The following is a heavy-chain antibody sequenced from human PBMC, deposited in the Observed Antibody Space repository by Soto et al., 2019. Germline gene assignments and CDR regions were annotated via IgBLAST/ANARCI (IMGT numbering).Heavy chain of an antibody. CDR3: AHIDPEIVTVGGHGGFDY. CDR1: GFSLTSGVG. CDR2: IYWDDDK. Sequence: QITLKESGPTLVRPPQTLTLPCTFSGFSLTSGVGVGWIRQPPGKALEWLALIYWDDDKRYSPSLKNRLTITKNTSKDQVVLTMTHVGPVDTATYFCAHIDPEIVTVGGHGGFDYWGQGTLVTVSS. V-gene: IGHV2-5*02. J-gene: IGHJ4*02. D-gene: IGHD5-12*01.